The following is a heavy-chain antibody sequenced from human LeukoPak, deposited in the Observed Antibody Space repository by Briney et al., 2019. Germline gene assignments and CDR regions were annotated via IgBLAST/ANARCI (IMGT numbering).Heavy chain of an antibody. Sequence: GGSLRLSCAASGFTFSSYGMSWVRQAPGKGLEWVSAISGSGGSTYYADSVKGRFTISRDNSKNTLYLQMNSLRAEDMAVYYCAKDAGTTRSFYYFDYWGQGTLVTVSS. CDR2: ISGSGGST. J-gene: IGHJ4*02. V-gene: IGHV3-23*01. CDR1: GFTFSSYG. D-gene: IGHD1-1*01. CDR3: AKDAGTTRSFYYFDY.